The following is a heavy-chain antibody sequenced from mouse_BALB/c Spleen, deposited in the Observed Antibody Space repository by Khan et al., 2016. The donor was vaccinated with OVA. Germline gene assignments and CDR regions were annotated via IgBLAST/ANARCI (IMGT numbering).Heavy chain of an antibody. CDR1: GYTFTTYW. CDR2: IDPSTGYT. CDR3: ARRGLYGIVAY. J-gene: IGHJ3*01. D-gene: IGHD2-1*01. V-gene: IGHV1-7*01. Sequence: VQLQQSGAELAKPGASVKMSCKASGYTFTTYWMHWVKQRPGQGLEWIGYIDPSTGYTEYNQKFKDKATLTTEKSSSTAYMQLSSLTSEDSAVYDCARRGLYGIVAYWGQGTLVTVSA.